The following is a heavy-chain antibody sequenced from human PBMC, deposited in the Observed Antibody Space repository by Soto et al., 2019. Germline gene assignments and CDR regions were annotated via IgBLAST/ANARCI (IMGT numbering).Heavy chain of an antibody. D-gene: IGHD3-3*01. CDR3: TTVVSSLEWLFPFDY. CDR2: IKSKTDGGTT. V-gene: IGHV3-15*01. Sequence: GGSLRLSCAASGFTFSNAWMSWVRQAPGKGLEWVGRIKSKTDGGTTDYAAPVKGRFTISRDDSKNTLYLQMNSLKTEDTAVYYCTTVVSSLEWLFPFDYWGQGTLVTVSS. CDR1: GFTFSNAW. J-gene: IGHJ4*02.